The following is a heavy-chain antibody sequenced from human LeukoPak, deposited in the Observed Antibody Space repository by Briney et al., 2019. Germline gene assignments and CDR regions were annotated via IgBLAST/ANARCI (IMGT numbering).Heavy chain of an antibody. CDR3: AKDLSPQRYYYGSGSYPRKCDFDY. CDR2: ISGSGGST. CDR1: GFTFSSYG. Sequence: GGSLRLSCAASGFTFSSYGMSWVRQAPGKGLEWVSAISGSGGSTYYADSVKGRFTISRDNSKNTLYLQMNSLRAEDTAVYYCAKDLSPQRYYYGSGSYPRKCDFDYWSQGTLVTVSS. J-gene: IGHJ4*02. V-gene: IGHV3-23*01. D-gene: IGHD3-10*01.